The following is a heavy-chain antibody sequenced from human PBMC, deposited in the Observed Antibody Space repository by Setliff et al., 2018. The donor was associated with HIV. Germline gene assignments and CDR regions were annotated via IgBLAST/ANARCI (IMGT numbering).Heavy chain of an antibody. CDR2: IYVNGKA. Sequence: SETLSLTCNLSGASMNSYYWSWVRQSAGQELEWIGRIYVNGKANYNPSLKSRVTMSVGKSKSQFSLRLRSVTAADTAVYYCVRERRWLQEYYYYMDVWGNGTTVTVSS. D-gene: IGHD3-16*01. J-gene: IGHJ6*04. CDR1: GASMNSYY. CDR3: VRERRWLQEYYYYMDV. V-gene: IGHV4-4*07.